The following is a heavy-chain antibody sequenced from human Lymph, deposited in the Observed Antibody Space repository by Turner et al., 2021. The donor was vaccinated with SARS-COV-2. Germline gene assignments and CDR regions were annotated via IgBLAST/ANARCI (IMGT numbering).Heavy chain of an antibody. V-gene: IGHV1-2*02. J-gene: IGHJ4*02. CDR1: GYTLTGYY. D-gene: IGHD3-10*01. Sequence: QVQLVQSGAEVKKPGASVKVSCKASGYTLTGYYMHWVRQAPGQGLEWMGGIHPNSGVTNYAQKFQGRVTMTSDTSISTAYMDLSRLRSDDTAMYYCARSRDLQSMVRGVDPFDYWGQGTLVTVSS. CDR3: ARSRDLQSMVRGVDPFDY. CDR2: IHPNSGVT.